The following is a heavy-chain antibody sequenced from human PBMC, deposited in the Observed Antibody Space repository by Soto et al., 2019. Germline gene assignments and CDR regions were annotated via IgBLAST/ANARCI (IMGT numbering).Heavy chain of an antibody. V-gene: IGHV1-3*01. J-gene: IGHJ3*01. Sequence: QVQLVQSGAEVKKPGASVKVSCKASGYTFTKFAIHWVRQAPGQRLEWMGWINAGNRNTEYSQKFQGRVIMTKDTSASTAYMELSSLRSEDTAEYYCARGYDYVWGSYRSDAFDVWGQGTMVTVSS. CDR2: INAGNRNT. CDR3: ARGYDYVWGSYRSDAFDV. CDR1: GYTFTKFA. D-gene: IGHD3-16*02.